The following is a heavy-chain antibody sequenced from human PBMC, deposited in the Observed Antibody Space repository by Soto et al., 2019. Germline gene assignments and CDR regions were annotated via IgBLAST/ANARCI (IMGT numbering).Heavy chain of an antibody. CDR3: ARQNYDFWPPNWFDP. J-gene: IGHJ5*02. V-gene: IGHV4-39*01. D-gene: IGHD3-3*01. Sequence: QLQLQESGPGLVKPSETLSLTCTVSGGSISSSSYYWGWIRQPPGKGLEWIGSIYYSGSTYYNPSLKSRVTISVDTSKNQFSLKLSSVTAADTAVYYCARQNYDFWPPNWFDPWGQGTLVTVSS. CDR2: IYYSGST. CDR1: GGSISSSSYY.